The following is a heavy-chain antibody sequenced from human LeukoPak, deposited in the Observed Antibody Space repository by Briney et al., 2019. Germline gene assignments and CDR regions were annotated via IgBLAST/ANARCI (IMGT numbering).Heavy chain of an antibody. CDR3: ARVYYSNSYDYWYFDL. Sequence: SETLSLTCTVSGGSIGSYYWSWIRQPPGKGLEWIAYIYYSGSTNYNPSLKSRVTISVDTSKNQFSLKLSSVTAADTAVYYCARVYYSNSYDYWYFDLWGRGTLVTVSS. CDR2: IYYSGST. V-gene: IGHV4-59*01. J-gene: IGHJ2*01. D-gene: IGHD6-13*01. CDR1: GGSIGSYY.